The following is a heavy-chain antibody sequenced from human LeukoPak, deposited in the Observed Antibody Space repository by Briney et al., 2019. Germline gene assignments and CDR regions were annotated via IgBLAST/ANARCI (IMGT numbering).Heavy chain of an antibody. CDR1: GGSISSYY. Sequence: PSETLSLTCTVPGGSISSYYWSWIRQTPGKGLEWLGYIYYSVTTNYNPSLKSRVTISVDTSKNQISLRLTSVTAADTAVYYCAKDHRFSAYDPDEYNYFDPWGQGTLVTVSS. V-gene: IGHV4-59*01. J-gene: IGHJ5*02. CDR3: AKDHRFSAYDPDEYNYFDP. D-gene: IGHD5-12*01. CDR2: IYYSVTT.